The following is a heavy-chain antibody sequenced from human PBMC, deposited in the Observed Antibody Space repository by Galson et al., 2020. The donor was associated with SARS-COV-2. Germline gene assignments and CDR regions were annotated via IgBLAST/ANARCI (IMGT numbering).Heavy chain of an antibody. D-gene: IGHD3-10*01. CDR2: INPSGGST. Sequence: ASVKVSCKASGYTFTSYYMHWVRQAPGQGLEWMGIINPSGGSTSYAQKFQGRVTMTRDTSTSTVYMELSSLRSEDTAVYYCARVCVLGWFGPEFDPWGQGTLVTVSS. CDR3: ARVCVLGWFGPEFDP. CDR1: GYTFTSYY. V-gene: IGHV1-46*01. J-gene: IGHJ5*02.